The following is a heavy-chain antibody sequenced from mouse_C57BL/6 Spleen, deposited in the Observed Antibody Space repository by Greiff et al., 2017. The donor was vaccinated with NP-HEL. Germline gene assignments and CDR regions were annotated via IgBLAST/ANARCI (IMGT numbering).Heavy chain of an antibody. J-gene: IGHJ1*03. CDR1: GFTFSDYY. CDR2: INYDGSST. CDR3: ARRVVVTYWYFDV. D-gene: IGHD1-1*02. Sequence: EVQRVESEGGLVQPGSSMKLSCTASGFTFSDYYMAWVRQVPEKGLEWVANINYDGSSTYYLDSLKSRFIISRDNAKNILYLQMSSLKSEDTATYYCARRVVVTYWYFDVWGTGTTVTVSS. V-gene: IGHV5-16*01.